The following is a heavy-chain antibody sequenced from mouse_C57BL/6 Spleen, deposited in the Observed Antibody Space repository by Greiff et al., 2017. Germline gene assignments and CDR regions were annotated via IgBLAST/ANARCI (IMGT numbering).Heavy chain of an antibody. Sequence: QVQLQQSGPELVKPGASVKLSCKASGYTFTSYDINWVKQRPGQGLEWIGRIYPRGGSTKYNEKFKGKATLTVDTSSSTAYMELHSLTSEDSAVYFCAGVPLYYYGRCYGYFDVWGKGTTVTVSS. J-gene: IGHJ1*03. CDR1: GYTFTSYD. CDR3: AGVPLYYYGRCYGYFDV. CDR2: IYPRGGST. D-gene: IGHD1-1*01. V-gene: IGHV1-85*01.